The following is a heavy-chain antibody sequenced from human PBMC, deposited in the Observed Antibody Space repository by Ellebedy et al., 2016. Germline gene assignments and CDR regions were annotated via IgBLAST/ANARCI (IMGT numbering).Heavy chain of an antibody. J-gene: IGHJ2*01. CDR2: ISYSGST. D-gene: IGHD1-26*01. V-gene: IGHV4-59*01. Sequence: SETLSLXXSVSGDSISSYYWTWLRQPPGKGLEWIGYISYSGSTNYNPSLKSRVTISLDTSKTHFSLKVTFVTAADTAVYYCARDRRGGNYAGWYFDLWGRGTLVTVSS. CDR3: ARDRRGGNYAGWYFDL. CDR1: GDSISSYY.